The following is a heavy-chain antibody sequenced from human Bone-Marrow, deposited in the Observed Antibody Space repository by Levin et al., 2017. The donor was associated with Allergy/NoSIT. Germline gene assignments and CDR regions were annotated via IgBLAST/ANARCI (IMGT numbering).Heavy chain of an antibody. Sequence: SVKVSCRASGFSFSDSVIQWVRQARGQRPEWIGWVVVDSGDTDYAQKFEDRVTITRDMSTRTAYMELYSLRSEDTAVYYCVADLAVAVHDVFDIWGQGTMVTVSS. J-gene: IGHJ3*02. V-gene: IGHV1-58*02. D-gene: IGHD6-19*01. CDR3: VADLAVAVHDVFDI. CDR1: GFSFSDSV. CDR2: VVVDSGDT.